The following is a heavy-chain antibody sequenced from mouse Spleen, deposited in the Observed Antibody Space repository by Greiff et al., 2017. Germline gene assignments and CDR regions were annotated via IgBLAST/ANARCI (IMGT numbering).Heavy chain of an antibody. Sequence: QVQLQQSGPGLVQPSQSLSITCTVSGFSLTSYGVHWVRQSPGKGLEWLGVIWRGGSTDYNAAFMSRLSITKDNSKSQVFFKMNSLQADDTAIYYCAKMGDSSGYWFAYWGQGTLVTVSA. D-gene: IGHD3-2*01. CDR2: IWRGGST. CDR3: AKMGDSSGYWFAY. V-gene: IGHV2-5*01. J-gene: IGHJ3*01. CDR1: GFSLTSYG.